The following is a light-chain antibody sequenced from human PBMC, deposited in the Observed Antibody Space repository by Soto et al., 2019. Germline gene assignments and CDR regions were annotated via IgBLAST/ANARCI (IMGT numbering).Light chain of an antibody. V-gene: IGLV1-51*01. CDR1: SSNIGGNS. J-gene: IGLJ1*01. CDR3: GSWDSSLSAYV. Sequence: QSALTQPPSVSAAPGQKVTISCYGSSSNIGGNSVSWYQQLPGTAPKLLIYDDNKRPSGIPDRFSGSKSGTSATPGITGFQTGDEADYYCGSWDSSLSAYVFGTGTKVTVL. CDR2: DDN.